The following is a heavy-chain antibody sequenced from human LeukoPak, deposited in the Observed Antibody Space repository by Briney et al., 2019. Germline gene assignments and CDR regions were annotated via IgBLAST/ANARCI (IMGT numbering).Heavy chain of an antibody. Sequence: GGSLRLSSAASGFTFSSYAMSWVRQAPGKGLEWVSAISGDGTRTYYADSVKGRFTISRDNSKNTLYLEMSSLRVEDTAIYYCAKWPEGAMDYFDYWGQGTLVTVSS. J-gene: IGHJ4*02. CDR2: ISGDGTRT. D-gene: IGHD3-16*01. CDR1: GFTFSSYA. V-gene: IGHV3-23*01. CDR3: AKWPEGAMDYFDY.